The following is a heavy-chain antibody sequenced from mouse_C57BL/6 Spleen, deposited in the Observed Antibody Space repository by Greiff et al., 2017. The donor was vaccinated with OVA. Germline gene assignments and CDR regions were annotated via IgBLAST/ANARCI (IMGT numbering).Heavy chain of an antibody. D-gene: IGHD2-5*01. V-gene: IGHV1-7*01. Sequence: VKLQQSGAELAKPGASVKLSCKASGYTFTSYWMHWVNQRPGQGLEWIGYINPSSGYNKYNQKFKDKATLTADKASSTAYMQLSSLTYEDSAVYYCARGYSKDAMDYWGQGTSVTVSS. CDR2: INPSSGYN. J-gene: IGHJ4*01. CDR3: ARGYSKDAMDY. CDR1: GYTFTSYW.